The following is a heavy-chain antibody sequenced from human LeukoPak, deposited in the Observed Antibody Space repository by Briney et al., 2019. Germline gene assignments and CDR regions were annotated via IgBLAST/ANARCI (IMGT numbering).Heavy chain of an antibody. Sequence: GGSLRLSCAASGFTFSSYAMSWVRQAPGKGLEWVSVISGSGGSTDYADSVKGRFSISRDISKSTLNLRMDSLRAEDTAVYYCARAEVGTAYFDSWGQGILVTVSS. D-gene: IGHD1-7*01. CDR3: ARAEVGTAYFDS. CDR1: GFTFSSYA. J-gene: IGHJ4*02. CDR2: ISGSGGST. V-gene: IGHV3-23*01.